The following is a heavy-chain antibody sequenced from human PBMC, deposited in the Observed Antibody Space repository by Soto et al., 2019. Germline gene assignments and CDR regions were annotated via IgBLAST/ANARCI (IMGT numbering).Heavy chain of an antibody. CDR2: FSARDATT. Sequence: EVQLSESGGGLVQPGGALRLYCTASGFTFRSYTMSLVRQAPWKGLEWVSSFSARDATTYYADSVKGRFTISRDNSKNTLYLQMNSLRAEDTALYFCVRTIVGATKGGWFDPWGQGALVTVSS. CDR1: GFTFRSYT. J-gene: IGHJ5*02. V-gene: IGHV3-23*01. D-gene: IGHD1-26*01. CDR3: VRTIVGATKGGWFDP.